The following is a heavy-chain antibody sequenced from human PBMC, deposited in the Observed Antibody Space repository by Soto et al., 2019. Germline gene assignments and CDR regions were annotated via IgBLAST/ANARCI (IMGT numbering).Heavy chain of an antibody. Sequence: QVQLVQSGAEVKEPGDSVRVSCEASGYTFTAYYIHWVRRAPGQGLEWMGWINPKFGDTTYAQDFQGRVSMTRDMSISTGYMELSMLTSDDTAIYYCARNMDYYYGRGSGNGHGVWGQGTTVTVFS. CDR2: INPKFGDT. J-gene: IGHJ6*02. CDR1: GYTFTAYY. CDR3: ARNMDYYYGRGSGNGHGV. D-gene: IGHD3-10*02. V-gene: IGHV1-2*02.